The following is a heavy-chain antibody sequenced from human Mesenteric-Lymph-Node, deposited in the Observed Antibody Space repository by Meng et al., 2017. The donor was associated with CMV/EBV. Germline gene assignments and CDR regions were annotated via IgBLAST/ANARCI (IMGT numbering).Heavy chain of an antibody. J-gene: IGHJ4*02. CDR3: TTPRGSGFDY. Sequence: GGSLRLSCAASGFTFNTAWMSWVRQAPGEGLEWVGRIKSKIDGGTSDYAAPVKGRFTISRDDSKNTLYLQINSLEPEDTAVYYCTTPRGSGFDYWGQGTLVTVSS. CDR2: IKSKIDGGTS. V-gene: IGHV3-15*01. D-gene: IGHD3-16*01. CDR1: GFTFNTAW.